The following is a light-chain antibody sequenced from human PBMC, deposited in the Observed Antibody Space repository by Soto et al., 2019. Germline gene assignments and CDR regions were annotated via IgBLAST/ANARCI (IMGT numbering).Light chain of an antibody. V-gene: IGLV8-61*01. J-gene: IGLJ3*02. Sequence: QTVVTQEPSFSVSPGGTVTLTCGLSSGSVSTSYYPSWYQQTPGQAPRTLIYSTNTRSSGVPDRFSCSILGNKAALTIAGAQADDESDYYCVLYMGSAFRVFGGGTKLTVL. CDR1: SGSVSTSYY. CDR2: STN. CDR3: VLYMGSAFRV.